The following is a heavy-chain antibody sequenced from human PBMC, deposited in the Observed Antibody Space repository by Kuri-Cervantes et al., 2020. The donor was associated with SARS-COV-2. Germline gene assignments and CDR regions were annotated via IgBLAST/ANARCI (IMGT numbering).Heavy chain of an antibody. CDR1: GGSISSSSYY. J-gene: IGHJ6*03. Sequence: GGSLRLSCTVSGGSISSSSYYWGWIRQAPGKGLEWVSAISGSGGSTYYADSVKGRFTISRDNSKNTLYLQMNSLRAEDTAVYYCAKNGGILDYYMDVWGKGTTVTVSS. CDR3: AKNGGILDYYMDV. CDR2: ISGSGGST. V-gene: IGHV3-23*01. D-gene: IGHD3-9*01.